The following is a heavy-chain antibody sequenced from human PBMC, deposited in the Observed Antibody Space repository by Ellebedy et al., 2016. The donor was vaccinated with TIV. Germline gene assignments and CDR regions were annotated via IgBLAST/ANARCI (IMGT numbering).Heavy chain of an antibody. D-gene: IGHD3-22*01. CDR1: GYSHTNYW. CDR3: ARSRGPPWLEGGEDAFDI. Sequence: PGGSLRLSCKVSGYSHTNYWIGWVRQMPGKGLEWMGIIYPHDSDTSYSPSFQGQVTMSADKSSMTAYLQWASLRASDTAMYYCARSRGPPWLEGGEDAFDIWGQGTMVAVSS. V-gene: IGHV5-51*01. CDR2: IYPHDSDT. J-gene: IGHJ3*02.